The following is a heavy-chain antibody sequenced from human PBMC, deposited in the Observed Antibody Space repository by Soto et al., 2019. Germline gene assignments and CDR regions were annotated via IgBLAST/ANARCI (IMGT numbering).Heavy chain of an antibody. CDR3: ARGLGGRFFSGSGSYYYYYYYMDV. CDR1: GYTFTSYG. D-gene: IGHD3-10*01. Sequence: ASVKVSCKASGYTFTSYGISLVRQAPGQGLEWMGWISAYNGNTNYAQKLQGRVTMTTDTSTSTAYMELRSLRSDDTAVYYCARGLGGRFFSGSGSYYYYYYYMDVWGKGTTVTVSS. V-gene: IGHV1-18*01. J-gene: IGHJ6*03. CDR2: ISAYNGNT.